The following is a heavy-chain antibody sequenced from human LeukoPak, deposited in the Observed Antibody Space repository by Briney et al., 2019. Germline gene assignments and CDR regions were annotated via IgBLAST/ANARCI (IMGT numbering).Heavy chain of an antibody. V-gene: IGHV4-59*01. Sequence: SETLSLTCTVSGDSISSYYCSWIRQPPGKGLEWIGYIYYSGSTNYYSGSTNYNPSHKSRVTISVDTSKSQFSLKLTSVTAADTAVYYCARTRSSGGYYYYMDVWGKGTTVTVSS. CDR3: ARTRSSGGYYYYMDV. CDR2: IYYSGSTNYYSGST. CDR1: GDSISSYY. D-gene: IGHD6-6*01. J-gene: IGHJ6*03.